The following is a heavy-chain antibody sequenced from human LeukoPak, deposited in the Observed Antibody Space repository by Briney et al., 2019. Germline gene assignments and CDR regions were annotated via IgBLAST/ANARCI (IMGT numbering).Heavy chain of an antibody. D-gene: IGHD3-10*01. V-gene: IGHV3-48*02. J-gene: IGHJ1*01. CDR2: ISSSSSTT. CDR3: ARGGYYGSGSYYFH. CDR1: GFTFSSYS. Sequence: GRSLRLSCAAPGFTFSSYSMNWVRQAPGQGLEWVSYISSSSSTTYYADSVKGRFTISRDNAKNSLYLQMNSLRDEDTAVYYCARGGYYGSGSYYFHWGQGTLVTVSS.